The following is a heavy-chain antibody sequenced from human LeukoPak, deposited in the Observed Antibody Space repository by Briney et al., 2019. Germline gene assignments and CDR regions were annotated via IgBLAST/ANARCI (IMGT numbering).Heavy chain of an antibody. V-gene: IGHV3-74*03. J-gene: IGHJ4*02. CDR2: INGDGSKT. D-gene: IGHD3-22*01. Sequence: GGSLRLSCAVSGFTFSSYWMHWVRQAPGKGLVWVSHINGDGSKTKYADSVKGRFTISRDNAKNTLYLQMNSLRAEDTAVYYCARDKEPFPYDSSGYLDYWGQGTLVTVSS. CDR1: GFTFSSYW. CDR3: ARDKEPFPYDSSGYLDY.